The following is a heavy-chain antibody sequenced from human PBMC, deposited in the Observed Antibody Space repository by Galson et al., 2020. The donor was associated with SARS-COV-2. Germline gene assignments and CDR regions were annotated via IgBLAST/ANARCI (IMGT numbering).Heavy chain of an antibody. CDR2: ISWNSGSI. CDR1: GFNFDDYA. CDR3: AKGADILTGIGSTDYYYMDV. Sequence: GGSLRLSCAASGFNFDDYAMHWVRQAPGKGLEWVSGISWNSGSIGYADSVKGRFTISRDNAKNSLYLQMNSLRAEDTALYYCAKGADILTGIGSTDYYYMDVWGKGTTVTVSS. V-gene: IGHV3-9*01. J-gene: IGHJ6*03. D-gene: IGHD3-9*01.